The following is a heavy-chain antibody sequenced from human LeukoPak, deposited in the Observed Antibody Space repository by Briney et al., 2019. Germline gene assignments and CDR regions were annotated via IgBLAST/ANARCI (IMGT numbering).Heavy chain of an antibody. Sequence: GGSLRLSCAASGFTFSSYWMSWVRQAPGKGLEWVANIKQDGSEKYYVDSVKGRFTISRDNSKNTLYLQMNSLRAEDTAVYYCAKGAPNWFDPWGQGTLVTVSS. D-gene: IGHD1-26*01. J-gene: IGHJ5*02. CDR3: AKGAPNWFDP. CDR1: GFTFSSYW. V-gene: IGHV3-7*03. CDR2: IKQDGSEK.